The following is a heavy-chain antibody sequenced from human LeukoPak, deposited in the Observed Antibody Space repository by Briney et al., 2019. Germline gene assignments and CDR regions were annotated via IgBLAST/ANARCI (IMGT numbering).Heavy chain of an antibody. J-gene: IGHJ4*02. CDR2: INHSGST. CDR1: GESFSDHY. Sequence: PSETLSLTCAVYGESFSDHYWSWIRQPPGKGLEWIGEINHSGSTNYNPSLKSRVTISVDTSKNQFSLKLSSVTAADTAVYYCARRLRGSTLDYWGQGTLVTVSS. V-gene: IGHV4-34*01. D-gene: IGHD2-2*01. CDR3: ARRLRGSTLDY.